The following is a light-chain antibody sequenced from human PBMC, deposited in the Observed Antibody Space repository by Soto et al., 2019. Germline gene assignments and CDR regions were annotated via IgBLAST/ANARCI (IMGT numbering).Light chain of an antibody. CDR2: EAG. CDR3: VSYTSDDVRYV. CDR1: RTDFVSYNR. J-gene: IGLJ1*01. Sequence: QSVLTQPPSVSGSPGQSVTISCTVTRTDFVSYNRVSWYQQPPGTAPKLIIYEAGNRPSGVPDRFSGSKSGNTASLTISGLQSEDEADYYCVSYTSDDVRYVFGTGTKVTVL. V-gene: IGLV2-18*02.